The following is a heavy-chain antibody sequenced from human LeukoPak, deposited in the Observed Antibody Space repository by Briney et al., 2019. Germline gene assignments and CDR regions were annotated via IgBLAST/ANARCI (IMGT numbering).Heavy chain of an antibody. Sequence: SETLSLTCTVSGASISAFHWTWFRQPAGKGLEWIALIYSSGSTLFNPSLKSRVAMSVDLTKNQLSLKLTSVTAADTAMYYCARKDGDYWGRGTLVTVSS. CDR2: IYSSGST. CDR3: ARKDGDY. J-gene: IGHJ4*02. V-gene: IGHV4-4*07. CDR1: GASISAFH.